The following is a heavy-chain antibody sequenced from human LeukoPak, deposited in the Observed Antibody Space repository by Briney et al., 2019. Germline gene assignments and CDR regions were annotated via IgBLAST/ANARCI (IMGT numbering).Heavy chain of an antibody. D-gene: IGHD5-24*01. J-gene: IGHJ2*01. V-gene: IGHV4-59*08. Sequence: SETLSHTCTLSGDSLSGYFWNWLRQPPGKELEDIGYIFYTGSTKYNPSLKSRVTISVDTSTNQLSLKLTSLTAADTAVYYCARGKDGLDWYFDLWGRGTLVTVSS. CDR1: GDSLSGYF. CDR2: IFYTGST. CDR3: ARGKDGLDWYFDL.